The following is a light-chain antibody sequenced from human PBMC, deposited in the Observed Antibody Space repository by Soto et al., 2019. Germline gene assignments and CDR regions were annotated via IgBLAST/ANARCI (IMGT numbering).Light chain of an antibody. V-gene: IGKV3-20*01. CDR2: AAS. J-gene: IGKJ1*01. CDR3: QQYGSAPWT. CDR1: QSVSNNY. Sequence: EIVLTQSPGTLSLSPGERATISCRASQSVSNNYLAWYQQKPGQAPRLLIYAASNRARGIPDRFGGSGSGTASTITVSRLDPEEFAVYYWQQYGSAPWTFGQGTKVEI.